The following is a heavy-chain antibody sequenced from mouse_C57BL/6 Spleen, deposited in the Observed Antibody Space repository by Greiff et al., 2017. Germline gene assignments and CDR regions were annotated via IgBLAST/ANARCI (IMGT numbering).Heavy chain of an antibody. CDR3: ARDDGYSYDIDY. CDR1: GYTFTSYW. J-gene: IGHJ2*01. D-gene: IGHD2-3*01. CDR2: ITPSNGGP. V-gene: IGHV1-53*01. Sequence: QVQLQQPGPELVKPGASVKLSCKASGYTFTSYWLHWVKQRPGQGLEWIGNITPSNGGPNYNQKLKSKATLTVDNSTSTAYMQLSSLTSEDSAVYYFARDDGYSYDIDYWGQGTTLTVSS.